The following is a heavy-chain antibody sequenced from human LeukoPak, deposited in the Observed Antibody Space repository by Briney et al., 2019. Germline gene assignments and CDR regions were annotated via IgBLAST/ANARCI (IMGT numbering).Heavy chain of an antibody. CDR2: IYYSGGT. V-gene: IGHV4-59*01. CDR1: GGSISSYY. J-gene: IGHJ4*02. CDR3: ARGLVIAYYFDY. D-gene: IGHD3-22*01. Sequence: SETLSLTCTVSGGSISSYYWSWIRQPPGKGLEWIGYIYYSGGTNYNPSLKSRVTISVDTSKNQFSLKLSSVTAADTAVYYCARGLVIAYYFDYWGQGTLVTVSS.